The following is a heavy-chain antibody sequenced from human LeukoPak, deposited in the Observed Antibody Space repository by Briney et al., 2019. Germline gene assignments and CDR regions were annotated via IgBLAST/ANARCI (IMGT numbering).Heavy chain of an antibody. CDR1: GGSFSGYY. J-gene: IGHJ4*02. Sequence: PSETLSLTCAVYGGSFSGYYWSWIRQPPGKGLEWIWEINHSGSTNYNPSLKSRVTISVDTSKNQFSLKLSSVTAADTAVYYCARGPYYYDYWGQGTLVTVSS. V-gene: IGHV4-34*01. CDR2: INHSGST. CDR3: ARGPYYYDY.